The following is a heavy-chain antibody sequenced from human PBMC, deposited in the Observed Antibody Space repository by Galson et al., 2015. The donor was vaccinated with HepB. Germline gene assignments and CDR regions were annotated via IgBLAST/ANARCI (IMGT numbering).Heavy chain of an antibody. Sequence: SLRLSCAASGFTVSSNYMSWVRQAPGKGLEWVSVIYSGGSTYYADSVKGRFTISRHNSKNTLYLQMNSLRAEDTAVYYCARDGGPKSGSYYSYFDYWGQGTLVTVSS. CDR2: IYSGGST. D-gene: IGHD1-26*01. CDR3: ARDGGPKSGSYYSYFDY. V-gene: IGHV3-53*04. J-gene: IGHJ4*02. CDR1: GFTVSSNY.